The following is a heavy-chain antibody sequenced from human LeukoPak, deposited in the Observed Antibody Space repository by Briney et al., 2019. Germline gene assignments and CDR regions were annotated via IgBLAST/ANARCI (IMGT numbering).Heavy chain of an antibody. J-gene: IGHJ4*02. CDR3: ARLARGTVFDY. CDR1: GFTFSSYW. V-gene: IGHV3-7*05. CDR2: IKQEGSEK. D-gene: IGHD1-1*01. Sequence: GGSLRLSCAASGFTFSSYWMSWVRQAPGKGLEWVANIKQEGSEKYYVDSAKGRLTISRDNARNSLYLQMDSLRAEDTAVYYCARLARGTVFDYWGQGALVTVSS.